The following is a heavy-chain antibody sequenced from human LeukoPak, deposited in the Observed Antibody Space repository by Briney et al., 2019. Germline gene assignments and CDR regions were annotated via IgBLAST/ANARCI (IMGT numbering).Heavy chain of an antibody. CDR2: IYYSGST. CDR3: ARAPEYGLYYFDY. Sequence: SETLSLTCTVSGGSISNSSYYWGWIRQPPGKGLEWIGSIYYSGSTYYNPSLKSRVSISVDTSKNQFSLKLTSVTAADTAVYYCARAPEYGLYYFDYWGQGTLVTVSS. J-gene: IGHJ4*02. V-gene: IGHV4-39*07. CDR1: GGSISNSSYY. D-gene: IGHD1-14*01.